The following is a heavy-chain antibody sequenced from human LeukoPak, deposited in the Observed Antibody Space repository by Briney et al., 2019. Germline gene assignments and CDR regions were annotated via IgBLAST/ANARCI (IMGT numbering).Heavy chain of an antibody. CDR3: AKDLGYDILTGYFLGYYYMDV. CDR1: GFTFSWYW. CDR2: ISGSGGST. Sequence: GGSLRLSCAASGFTFSWYWMTWVRQAPGKGLEWVSAISGSGGSTYYADSVKGRFTISRDNSKNTLYPQMNSLRAEDTAVYYCAKDLGYDILTGYFLGYYYMDVWGKGTTVTVSS. J-gene: IGHJ6*03. V-gene: IGHV3-23*01. D-gene: IGHD3-9*01.